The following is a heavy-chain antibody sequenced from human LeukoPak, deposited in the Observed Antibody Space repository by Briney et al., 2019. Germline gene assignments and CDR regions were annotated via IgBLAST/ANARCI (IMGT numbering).Heavy chain of an antibody. CDR2: VSFGGGT. Sequence: SETLSLTCTVFGGSISTDYWSWIRQPPGKGLDWIGYVSFGGGTNYNPSLKSRVITSADTSKNQFSLNLTSVTAADTAVYYCARIHSSSWYRFDPWGQGTLVTVSS. J-gene: IGHJ5*02. V-gene: IGHV4-59*01. D-gene: IGHD6-13*01. CDR3: ARIHSSSWYRFDP. CDR1: GGSISTDY.